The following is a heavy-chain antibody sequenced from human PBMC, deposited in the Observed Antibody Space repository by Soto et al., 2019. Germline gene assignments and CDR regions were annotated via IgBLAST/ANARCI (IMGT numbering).Heavy chain of an antibody. D-gene: IGHD1-26*01. V-gene: IGHV3-11*06. Sequence: QVQLVESGGGLVNPGGSLRLSCTASGLTFSDYYMSWVRQAPGKGLEWVSYISSSGTYTNYADSVKGRFTVSRDNGQNSLSLQMNSLTAEDTAVYYCAGKQWESSGVYYFDYWGQGTLVTVSS. CDR1: GLTFSDYY. J-gene: IGHJ4*02. CDR3: AGKQWESSGVYYFDY. CDR2: ISSSGTYT.